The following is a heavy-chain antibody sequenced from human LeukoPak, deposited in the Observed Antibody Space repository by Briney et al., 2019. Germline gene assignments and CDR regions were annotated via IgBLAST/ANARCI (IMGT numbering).Heavy chain of an antibody. V-gene: IGHV1-24*01. CDR3: ATGEGVGASFDY. CDR1: GYTLTELS. CDR2: FDPEDGET. Sequence: GASVKVSCKVSGYTLTELSMHWVRQAPGKGLEWMGGFDPEDGETIYAQKFQGRVTMTEDTSTDTAYMELSSLRSEDTAVYYCATGEGVGASFDYWGQGTLVTVSS. J-gene: IGHJ4*02. D-gene: IGHD1-26*01.